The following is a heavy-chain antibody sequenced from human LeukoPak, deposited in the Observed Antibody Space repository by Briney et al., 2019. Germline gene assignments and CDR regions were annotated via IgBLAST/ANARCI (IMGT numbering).Heavy chain of an antibody. CDR3: AKVKLFTDDAFDI. Sequence: GGSLRLSCAASGFTFSSYSMNWVRQAPGKGLEWVSSISSSSSYIYYADSVKGRFTISRDNAKNSLYLQMNSLRAEDTALYYCAKVKLFTDDAFDIWGQGTLVTVSS. CDR1: GFTFSSYS. CDR2: ISSSSSYI. D-gene: IGHD2-21*01. V-gene: IGHV3-21*04. J-gene: IGHJ3*02.